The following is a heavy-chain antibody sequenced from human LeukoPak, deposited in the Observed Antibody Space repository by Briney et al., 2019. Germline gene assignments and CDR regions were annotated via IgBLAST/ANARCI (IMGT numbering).Heavy chain of an antibody. J-gene: IGHJ6*02. Sequence: ASVKVSCKASGYTFTIYDINWVRQAPGQGLEWVGWMNPNNGGTVYAQKFQGRVTMTRGTSTGTSYMELNSLRSEDTAVYYCARGAIFGVTPRGYGMDVWGQGTTVTVSS. CDR1: GYTFTIYD. CDR3: ARGAIFGVTPRGYGMDV. V-gene: IGHV1-8*01. CDR2: MNPNNGGT. D-gene: IGHD3-3*01.